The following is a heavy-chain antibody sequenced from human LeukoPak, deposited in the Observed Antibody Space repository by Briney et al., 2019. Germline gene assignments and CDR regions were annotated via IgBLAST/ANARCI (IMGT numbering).Heavy chain of an antibody. Sequence: ASVKVSCKASGYTFTSYDINWVRQATGQGLEWMGWMNPNSGNTGYAQKFQGRVTMTRNTSVSTAYMELCSLRSEDTAVYYCARSGGTIAAAGNWGQGTLVTVSS. CDR1: GYTFTSYD. D-gene: IGHD6-13*01. CDR3: ARSGGTIAAAGN. CDR2: MNPNSGNT. J-gene: IGHJ4*02. V-gene: IGHV1-8*01.